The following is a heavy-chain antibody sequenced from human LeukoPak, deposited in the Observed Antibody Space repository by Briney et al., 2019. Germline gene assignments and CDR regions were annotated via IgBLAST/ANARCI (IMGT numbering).Heavy chain of an antibody. CDR3: ARDGRGGPEYNWFDP. CDR1: GFTFSDYY. Sequence: GGSLRLSCAASGFTFSDYYMSWVRQAPGKGLEWVANIKQDGSEKYYVDSVKGRFTISRDNAKNSLYLQMNSLRAEDTAVYYCARDGRGGPEYNWFDPWGQGTLVTVSS. D-gene: IGHD2-15*01. CDR2: IKQDGSEK. J-gene: IGHJ5*02. V-gene: IGHV3-7*01.